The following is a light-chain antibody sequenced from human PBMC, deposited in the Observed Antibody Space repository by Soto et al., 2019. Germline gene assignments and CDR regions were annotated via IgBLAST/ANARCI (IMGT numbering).Light chain of an antibody. J-gene: IGLJ1*01. CDR1: SSDVGSYNL. CDR3: CSYAGSRGV. CDR2: EVS. Sequence: QSALTQPASVSGSPGQSITISCTGTSSDVGSYNLVSWYQQHPGKAPKLMIYEVSKRPSGVSNRFSGSKSGNTASLTISGLQAEDEADYYCCSYAGSRGVSGTGTKVTVL. V-gene: IGLV2-23*02.